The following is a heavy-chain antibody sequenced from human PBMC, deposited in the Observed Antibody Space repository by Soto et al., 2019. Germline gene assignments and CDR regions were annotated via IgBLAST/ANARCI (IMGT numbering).Heavy chain of an antibody. Sequence: PSETLSLTCTFSGGSISGSGYCWGWIRKPPGKGLEWIGNIYFTGSTYKNPSLKSRVTVSVDTSKNQFSLNLSSVTATDTAVYYCARHPIGSSLGAVFDYWGQGTLVTVSS. J-gene: IGHJ4*02. D-gene: IGHD1-26*01. CDR2: IYFTGST. CDR3: ARHPIGSSLGAVFDY. V-gene: IGHV4-39*01. CDR1: GGSISGSGYC.